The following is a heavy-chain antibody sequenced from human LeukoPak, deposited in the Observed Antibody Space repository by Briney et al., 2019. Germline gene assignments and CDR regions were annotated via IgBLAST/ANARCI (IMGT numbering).Heavy chain of an antibody. J-gene: IGHJ4*02. CDR1: GGSISSSSYY. CDR2: IYYSGST. Sequence: SETLSLTCTVSGGSISSSSYYWGWIRQPPGKGLEWIGSIYYSGSTYYNPSLKSRVTISVDTSKNQFSLKLSSVTAADTAVYYCARVSHCSSTSCYYFDYWGQGTLVTVSS. D-gene: IGHD2-2*01. V-gene: IGHV4-39*07. CDR3: ARVSHCSSTSCYYFDY.